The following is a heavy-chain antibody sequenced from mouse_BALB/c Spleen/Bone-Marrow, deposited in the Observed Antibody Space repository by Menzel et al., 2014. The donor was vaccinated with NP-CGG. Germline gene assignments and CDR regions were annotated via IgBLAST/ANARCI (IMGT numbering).Heavy chain of an antibody. V-gene: IGHV4-1*02. CDR1: GFDFSRYW. Sequence: EVMLVESGGGLVQPGGSLKLSCAATGFDFSRYWMSWVRQAPGKGLQWIGEINPESNTINYSPSLKDKFIISRDNAKNTLYLQMSKVESEDAALYCCARLGYYGWFAYWGQGTLVTVSA. CDR3: ARLGYYGWFAY. CDR2: INPESNTI. D-gene: IGHD2-3*01. J-gene: IGHJ3*01.